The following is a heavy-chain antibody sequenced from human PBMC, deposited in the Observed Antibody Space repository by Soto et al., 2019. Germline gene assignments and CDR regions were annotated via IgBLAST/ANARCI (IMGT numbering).Heavy chain of an antibody. J-gene: IGHJ3*02. V-gene: IGHV3-48*02. CDR2: ISSSSSTI. D-gene: IGHD3-22*01. CDR3: ARSDSSGYLDAFDI. CDR1: GFTFSSYS. Sequence: EVQLVESGGGLVQPGGSLRLSCAASGFTFSSYSMNWVRQAPGKGLEWVSYISSSSSTIYYADSVKGRFTISRDNAKNSLYLQMNSLRDEDTAVYYCARSDSSGYLDAFDIWGQGTMVTVSS.